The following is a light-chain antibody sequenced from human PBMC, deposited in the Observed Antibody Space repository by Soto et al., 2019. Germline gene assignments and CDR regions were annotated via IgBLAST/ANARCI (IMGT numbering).Light chain of an antibody. V-gene: IGKV1-5*01. CDR3: HQYNSYS. CDR2: HAS. Sequence: DIQMTQSPSPLPGSVGDSVTITCRASQTISSWLAWYQQKPGTAPKLLIYHASTLESGVPSRFSGSGSGTEFTLTISSLQPDDFATYYCHQYNSYSFGQGTKVDI. CDR1: QTISSW. J-gene: IGKJ1*01.